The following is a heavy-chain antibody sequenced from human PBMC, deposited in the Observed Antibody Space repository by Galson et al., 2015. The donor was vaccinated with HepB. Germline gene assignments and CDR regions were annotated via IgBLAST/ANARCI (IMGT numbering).Heavy chain of an antibody. Sequence: QSGAEVKKPGESLRISCKGSGYSFTSYWISWVRQMPGKGLEWMGKIDPSDSYTNYSPSFQGHVTISADKSISTAYLQWSSLKASDTAMYYCARHLSRGFSQGSIDYWGQGTLVTVSS. J-gene: IGHJ4*02. CDR1: GYSFTSYW. V-gene: IGHV5-10-1*01. CDR2: IDPSDSYT. D-gene: IGHD3-22*01. CDR3: ARHLSRGFSQGSIDY.